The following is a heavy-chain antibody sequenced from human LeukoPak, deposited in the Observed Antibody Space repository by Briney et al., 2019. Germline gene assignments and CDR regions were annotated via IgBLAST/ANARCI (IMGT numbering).Heavy chain of an antibody. D-gene: IGHD6-13*01. CDR2: INPNSGGT. CDR1: GYTFTGYY. J-gene: IGHJ5*02. CDR3: ARDRGCSSWYEYNWFDP. Sequence: ASVKVSCKASGYTFTGYYMHWVRQAPGQGLEWMGWINPNSGGTNYAQKFQGRVTMTRDTSISTAYMELSRLRSDDTAVYYCARDRGCSSWYEYNWFDPWGQRTLVTVSS. V-gene: IGHV1-2*02.